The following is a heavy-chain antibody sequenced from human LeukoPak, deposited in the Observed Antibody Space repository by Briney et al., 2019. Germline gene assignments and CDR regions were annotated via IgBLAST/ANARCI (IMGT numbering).Heavy chain of an antibody. Sequence: SETLSLTCAVSGGSISSSNWWSWVRQPPGKGLEWIGEIYHSGSTNYNPSLKSRVTISVDKSKNQFSLKLSSVTAADTAVYYCARRPIAAAGTPTTGGFDYWGQGTLVTVSS. V-gene: IGHV4-4*02. CDR1: GGSISSSNW. CDR2: IYHSGST. D-gene: IGHD6-13*01. CDR3: ARRPIAAAGTPTTGGFDY. J-gene: IGHJ4*02.